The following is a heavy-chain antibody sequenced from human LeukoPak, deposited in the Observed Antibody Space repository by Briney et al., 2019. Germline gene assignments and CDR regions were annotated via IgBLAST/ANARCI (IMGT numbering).Heavy chain of an antibody. V-gene: IGHV4-30-4*01. Sequence: SETLSLTCTVSGGSISSGDYNWSWIRQPPGKGLEWIGYIYYSGSTYYKSSLKSRVTISVDTSKNQFSLKLRSVTVADTAVYYCARVTADHDAFDIWGQGTMVTVSS. CDR3: ARVTADHDAFDI. CDR2: IYYSGST. CDR1: GGSISSGDYN. J-gene: IGHJ3*02. D-gene: IGHD6-19*01.